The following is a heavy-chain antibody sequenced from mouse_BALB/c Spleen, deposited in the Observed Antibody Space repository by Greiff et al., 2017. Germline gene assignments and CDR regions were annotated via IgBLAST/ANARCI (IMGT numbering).Heavy chain of an antibody. CDR2: IDPANGNT. V-gene: IGHV14-3*02. CDR3: ARLLLSDYAMDY. Sequence: VQLKESGAELVKPGASVKLSCTASGFNIKDTYMHWVKQRPEQGLEWIGRIDPANGNTKYDPKFQGKATITADTSSNTAYLQLSSLTSEDTAVYYCARLLLSDYAMDYWGQGTSVTVSS. CDR1: GFNIKDTY. D-gene: IGHD2-12*01. J-gene: IGHJ4*01.